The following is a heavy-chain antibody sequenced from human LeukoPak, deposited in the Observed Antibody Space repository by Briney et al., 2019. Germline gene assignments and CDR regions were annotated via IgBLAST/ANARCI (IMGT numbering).Heavy chain of an antibody. CDR3: ASSYGSGSFDAFDI. CDR2: IYYSGGT. V-gene: IGHV4-39*07. CDR1: GGSISSSSYY. J-gene: IGHJ3*02. Sequence: SETLSLTCTVSGGSISSSSYYWGWIRQPPGKGLEWIGSIYYSGGTYYNPSLKSRVTISVDTSKNQFSLKLSSVTAADTAVYYCASSYGSGSFDAFDIWGQGTMVTVSS. D-gene: IGHD3-10*01.